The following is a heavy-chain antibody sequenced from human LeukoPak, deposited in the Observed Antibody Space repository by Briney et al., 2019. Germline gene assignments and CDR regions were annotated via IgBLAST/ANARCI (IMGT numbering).Heavy chain of an antibody. CDR1: GGSISSYY. J-gene: IGHJ4*02. D-gene: IGHD3-10*01. CDR3: ARSWGSGSYLSY. CDR2: IYHSGST. V-gene: IGHV4-59*08. Sequence: SETLSLTCTVSGGSISSYYWSWIRQPPGKGLEWIGSIYHSGSTYYNPSLKSRVTISVDTSKNQFSLKLSSVTAADTAVYYCARSWGSGSYLSYWGQGTLVTVSS.